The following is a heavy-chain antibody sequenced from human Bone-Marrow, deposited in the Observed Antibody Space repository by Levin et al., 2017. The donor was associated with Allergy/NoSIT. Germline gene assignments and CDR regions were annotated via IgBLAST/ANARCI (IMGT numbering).Heavy chain of an antibody. CDR3: ARVQGTVAITPPITHYGMDV. V-gene: IGHV1-18*01. D-gene: IGHD5-24*01. J-gene: IGHJ6*02. CDR1: GYVFFYYS. Sequence: ASVKVSCKTSGYVFFYYSFTFVRQPPXQGLEWMGYISGYGGDTNYAQKFQGRLTVTKDTSTTTVEMNLKSHTFDDTAVYYCARVQGTVAITPPITHYGMDVWGQGTTVIVSS. CDR2: ISGYGGDT.